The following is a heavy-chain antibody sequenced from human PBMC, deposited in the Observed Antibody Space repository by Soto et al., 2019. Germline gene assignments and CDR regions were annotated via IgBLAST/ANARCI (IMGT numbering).Heavy chain of an antibody. Sequence: QVQLQQWGAGLLKPSETLSLTCAVYGGSFSGYQWSWIRQTPGKGLEWIGGINDSGDINYNPSLKSRVTILVESPKKQISLRLSFVTAADTAVYYCAGGLVLWFGELSRRGGYYYYMDVWGKGTTVIVSS. V-gene: IGHV4-34*01. CDR2: INDSGDI. D-gene: IGHD3-10*01. CDR3: AGGLVLWFGELSRRGGYYYYMDV. CDR1: GGSFSGYQ. J-gene: IGHJ6*03.